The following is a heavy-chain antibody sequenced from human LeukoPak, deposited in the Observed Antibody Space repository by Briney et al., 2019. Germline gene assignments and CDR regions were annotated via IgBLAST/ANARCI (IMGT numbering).Heavy chain of an antibody. D-gene: IGHD2-2*01. J-gene: IGHJ6*02. V-gene: IGHV4-59*01. CDR1: GGSITRYY. Sequence: SETLSLTCTVSGGSITRYYWTCIRQPPGKGLEWIGHIFSNGSTNYNPSLKSRVAISLDTSKRQFSLRLTSVTAADTAVYYCARDGCSSTSCYSDYYYGMDVWGQGTTVTVSS. CDR2: IFSNGST. CDR3: ARDGCSSTSCYSDYYYGMDV.